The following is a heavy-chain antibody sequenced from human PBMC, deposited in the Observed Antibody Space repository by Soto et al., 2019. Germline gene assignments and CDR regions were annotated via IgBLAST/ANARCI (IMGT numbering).Heavy chain of an antibody. CDR2: IYSGGST. V-gene: IGHV3-53*01. D-gene: IGHD3-22*01. Sequence: LRLSCAASGFTVSSNYMSWVRQAPGKGLEWVSVIYSGGSTYYADSVKGRFTISRDNSKNTLYLQMNSLRAEDTAVYYCARDHYYDSSGYHRDYWGQGTLVTVSS. CDR1: GFTVSSNY. J-gene: IGHJ4*02. CDR3: ARDHYYDSSGYHRDY.